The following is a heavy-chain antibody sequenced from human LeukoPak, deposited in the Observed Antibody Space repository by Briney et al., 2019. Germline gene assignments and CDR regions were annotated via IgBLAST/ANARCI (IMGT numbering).Heavy chain of an antibody. V-gene: IGHV4-4*07. J-gene: IGHJ4*02. CDR1: GGSISSYY. Sequence: PSETLSPTCTVSGGSISSYYWSWIRQPAGKGLEWMGRIYTSGSTNYKPSLKSRVSMSVDRSKNQYSLNLSSVTAADTAVYYCARGRDSSSWDFDYWGQGTLVTVSS. CDR3: ARGRDSSSWDFDY. CDR2: IYTSGST. D-gene: IGHD6-13*01.